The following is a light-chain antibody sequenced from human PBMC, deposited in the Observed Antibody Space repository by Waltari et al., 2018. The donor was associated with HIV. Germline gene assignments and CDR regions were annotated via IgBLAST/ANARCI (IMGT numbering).Light chain of an antibody. V-gene: IGKV3-20*01. CDR1: QSVSSSQ. Sequence: EIVLTQSTGTLSMSQGERAILSCRASQSVSSSQIAWYQQKRGQAPRLLIYGGSSRATGIPDRFSGSGSGTHHTLTISRLEPEDFAVYYCHQYGNSPRTFGQGTKLEIK. J-gene: IGKJ2*01. CDR2: GGS. CDR3: HQYGNSPRT.